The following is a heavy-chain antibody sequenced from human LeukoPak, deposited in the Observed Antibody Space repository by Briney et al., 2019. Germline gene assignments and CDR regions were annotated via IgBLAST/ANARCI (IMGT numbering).Heavy chain of an antibody. CDR1: GYTFTSYG. J-gene: IGHJ4*02. CDR2: ISAYNGNT. V-gene: IGHV1-18*01. Sequence: GASVKVSCKASGYTFTSYGISWVRQAPGQGLEWMGWISAYNGNTNYAQKLQGRVTMTTDTSTSTAYMELRSLRSDDTAVYYCARIRIEMATICPFDYWSQGTLVTVSS. CDR3: ARIRIEMATICPFDY. D-gene: IGHD5-24*01.